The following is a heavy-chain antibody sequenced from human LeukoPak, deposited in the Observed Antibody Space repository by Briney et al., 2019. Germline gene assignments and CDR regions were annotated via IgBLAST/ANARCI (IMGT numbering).Heavy chain of an antibody. CDR3: ARDYCSSTSCLLDY. CDR1: GYTFTGYH. D-gene: IGHD2-2*01. CDR2: INPNSGDT. V-gene: IGHV1-2*06. Sequence: ASVKLSCTASGYTFTGYHMHWVRQAPGQGLEWMVRINPNSGDTNYAQNFQGRVTMTRDTSINTAYMELSRLRSDDTAVYYCARDYCSSTSCLLDYWGQGTLVTVSS. J-gene: IGHJ4*02.